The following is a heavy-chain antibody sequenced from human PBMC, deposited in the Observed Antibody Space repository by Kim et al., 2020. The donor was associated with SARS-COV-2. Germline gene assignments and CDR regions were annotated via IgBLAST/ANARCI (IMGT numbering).Heavy chain of an antibody. CDR3: AREAYYYDSSGYYERDY. Sequence: SETLSLTCTVSGYSISSGYYWGWIRQPPGKGLEWIGSIYHIGSTYYNPSLKSRVTISVDTSKNQFSLKLSSVTAADTAVYYCAREAYYYDSSGYYERDYWGQGTLVTVSA. D-gene: IGHD3-22*01. J-gene: IGHJ4*02. CDR2: IYHIGST. CDR1: GYSISSGYY. V-gene: IGHV4-38-2*02.